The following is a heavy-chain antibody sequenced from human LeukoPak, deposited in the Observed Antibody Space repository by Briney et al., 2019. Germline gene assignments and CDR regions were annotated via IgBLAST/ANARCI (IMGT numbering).Heavy chain of an antibody. CDR2: ISAYNGNT. Sequence: ASVKVSCKASGYTFTGYYMHWVRQAPGQGLEWMGWISAYNGNTNYAQKLQGRVTMTTDTSTSTAYMELRSLRSDDTAVYYCARFGYYDILTGYYEMDYWGQGTLVTVSS. D-gene: IGHD3-9*01. J-gene: IGHJ4*02. V-gene: IGHV1-18*04. CDR1: GYTFTGYY. CDR3: ARFGYYDILTGYYEMDY.